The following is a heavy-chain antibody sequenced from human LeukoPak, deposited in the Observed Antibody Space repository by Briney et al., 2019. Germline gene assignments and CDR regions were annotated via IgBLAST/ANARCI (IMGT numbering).Heavy chain of an antibody. J-gene: IGHJ5*02. CDR2: ISYDGSNK. Sequence: GGSLRLSCAVSGFTFSDYAMSWVRQAQGKGLEWLAVISYDGSNKYYADSVKGRFPISRDNSKNTLYLQMNSLRPEDTAVYYCARGPNGSGNQNWFDPWGQGTLVTVSS. CDR1: GFTFSDYA. V-gene: IGHV3-30-3*01. CDR3: ARGPNGSGNQNWFDP. D-gene: IGHD3-10*01.